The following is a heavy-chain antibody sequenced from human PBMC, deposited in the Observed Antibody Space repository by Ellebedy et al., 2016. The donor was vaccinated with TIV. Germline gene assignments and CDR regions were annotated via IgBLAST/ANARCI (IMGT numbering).Heavy chain of an antibody. CDR2: VYDTGNT. V-gene: IGHV4-59*08. CDR1: GGSLYNYY. J-gene: IGHJ3*02. Sequence: MPSETLSLTCSVSGGSLYNYYWTWIRQPPGGGLEWIGNVYDTGNTNYNHSLKSRVTISLDPSRDRFSLKRTSVTVADTAVYYCARHTTAVGADDVFDIWGQGTLVTVPS. CDR3: ARHTTAVGADDVFDI. D-gene: IGHD4-23*01.